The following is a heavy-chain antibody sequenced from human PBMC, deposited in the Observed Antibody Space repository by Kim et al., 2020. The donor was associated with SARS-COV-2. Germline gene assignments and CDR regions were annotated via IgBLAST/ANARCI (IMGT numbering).Heavy chain of an antibody. V-gene: IGHV3-74*01. CDR2: GSET. D-gene: IGHD1-20*01. J-gene: IGHJ4*02. Sequence: GSETGYADSGKGRFTISRDNAKNTLYLQMNNLRADDTAMYYCVRDNFGVDYWGQGTLVIVSS. CDR3: VRDNFGVDY.